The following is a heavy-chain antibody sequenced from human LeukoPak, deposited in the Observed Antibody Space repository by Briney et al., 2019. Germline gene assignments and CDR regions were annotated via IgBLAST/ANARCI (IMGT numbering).Heavy chain of an antibody. CDR1: GYTFTGNY. Sequence: ASVKVSCKASGYTFTGNYMHWVRQAPGQGLEWMGWINPYSDETNYAQKFQGRVTMTRDKSINTAYIEVSRLTSDDTAVYYCARDWAVAGAFDIWGQGTMVTVSS. D-gene: IGHD6-19*01. J-gene: IGHJ3*02. CDR3: ARDWAVAGAFDI. V-gene: IGHV1-2*02. CDR2: INPYSDET.